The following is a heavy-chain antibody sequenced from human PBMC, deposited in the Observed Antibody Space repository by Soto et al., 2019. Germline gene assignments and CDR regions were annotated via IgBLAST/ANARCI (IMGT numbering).Heavy chain of an antibody. CDR1: GFTFGNYW. CDR3: ASCAGTEYYYYYGMDV. D-gene: IGHD1-1*01. V-gene: IGHV3-7*01. Sequence: GGSLRLSCVASGFTFGNYWMTWVRQAPGKGLEWVARVNQGGSEKHYVDSVKGRFTISRDNTKNSLYLQMNSLRAEDTAIYYCASCAGTEYYYYYGMDVWGQGTTVTVSS. CDR2: VNQGGSEK. J-gene: IGHJ6*02.